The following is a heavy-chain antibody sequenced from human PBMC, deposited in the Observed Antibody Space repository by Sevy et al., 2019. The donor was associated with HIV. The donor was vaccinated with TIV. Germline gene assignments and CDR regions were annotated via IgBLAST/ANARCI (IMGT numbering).Heavy chain of an antibody. CDR3: AKDNWNSRYYFHGMDV. V-gene: IGHV3-7*03. J-gene: IGHJ6*02. CDR2: INQGGSEK. CDR1: GFSFNWYW. Sequence: GGSLRLSCEASGFSFNWYWMSWVRQTPEKGLEWVANINQGGSEKNYVDSVKGRFTISRDNAKNSLYLQMNSLRAEDTAVYYCAKDNWNSRYYFHGMDVWGQGTTVTVSS. D-gene: IGHD1-7*01.